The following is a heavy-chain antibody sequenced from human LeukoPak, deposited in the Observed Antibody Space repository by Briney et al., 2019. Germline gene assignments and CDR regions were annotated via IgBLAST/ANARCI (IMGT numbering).Heavy chain of an antibody. J-gene: IGHJ1*01. CDR2: IYHSGST. CDR3: ARHGRYSSGWLQD. D-gene: IGHD6-19*01. V-gene: IGHV4-59*08. Sequence: PSETLSLTCAVSGGSMSSFYWSWIRQPPGKGLEWIGYIYHSGSTNYNPSLKSRVTISVDTSKNQFSLNLTSVTAADTAVYYCARHGRYSSGWLQDWGQGTLVTASS. CDR1: GGSMSSFY.